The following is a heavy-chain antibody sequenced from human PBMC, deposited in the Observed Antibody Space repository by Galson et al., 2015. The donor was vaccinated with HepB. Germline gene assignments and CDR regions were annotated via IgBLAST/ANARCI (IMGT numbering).Heavy chain of an antibody. CDR2: ISHNGRNT. V-gene: IGHV3-23*01. D-gene: IGHD2-2*01. CDR1: GFTFSIHA. Sequence: SLRLSCAASGFTFSIHAMHWVRQAPGKGLEWVSTISHNGRNTYYADSLRGRFTISRDNSHKTLSLQMTSLRAEDTARYYCAKEITMPQGKTYSHYVLDVWGQGTTVTVSS. J-gene: IGHJ6*02. CDR3: AKEITMPQGKTYSHYVLDV.